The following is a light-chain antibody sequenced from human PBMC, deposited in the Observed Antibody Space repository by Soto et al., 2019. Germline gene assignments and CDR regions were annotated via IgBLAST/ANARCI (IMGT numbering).Light chain of an antibody. CDR3: QTWGTGIHV. CDR2: VDSDGSH. V-gene: IGLV4-69*01. J-gene: IGLJ3*02. CDR1: SEHSRNA. Sequence: QLVLTQSPSASASPGASVRLTCTLSSEHSRNAIAWHQQQPEKGPRYLMKVDSDGSHSKGDGIPDRFSGSSSGVERYLTISSLHSEDEADYYCQTWGTGIHVFGGGTKLTVL.